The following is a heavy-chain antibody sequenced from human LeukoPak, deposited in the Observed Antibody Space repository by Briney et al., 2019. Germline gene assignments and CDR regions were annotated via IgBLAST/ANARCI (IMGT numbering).Heavy chain of an antibody. CDR2: INSDGSWS. CDR3: VSFYETY. V-gene: IGHV3-74*01. D-gene: IGHD2/OR15-2a*01. CDR1: GNYW. J-gene: IGHJ4*02. Sequence: GGSLRLSCAASGNYWMHWVRQVPGQGLVWVSHINSDGSWSSYADSVKGRFTISKDNAKNTVYLQMNSLRAEDTAVYYCVSFYETYWGRGTLVTVSS.